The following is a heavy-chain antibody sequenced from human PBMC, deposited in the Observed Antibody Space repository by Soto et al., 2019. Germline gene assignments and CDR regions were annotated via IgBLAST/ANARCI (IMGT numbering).Heavy chain of an antibody. CDR3: ARDGGFYYDSSSDY. CDR2: IIPILGIA. CDR1: GGTFSSYT. D-gene: IGHD3-22*01. J-gene: IGHJ4*02. V-gene: IGHV1-69*08. Sequence: QVQLVQSGAEVKKPGSSVKVSCKASGGTFSSYTISWVRQAPGHGREWMGRIIPILGIANYAQKFQGRVTITADKSTSTAYMELSSLRSEDTAVYYCARDGGFYYDSSSDYWGQGTLVTVSS.